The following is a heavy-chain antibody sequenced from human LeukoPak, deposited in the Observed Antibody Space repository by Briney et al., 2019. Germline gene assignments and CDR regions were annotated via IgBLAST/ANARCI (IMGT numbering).Heavy chain of an antibody. D-gene: IGHD4-17*01. CDR1: GFTFSSFG. CDR3: AKSHPPTVTTEEGEYLQH. J-gene: IGHJ1*01. CDR2: NSFDGSNQ. Sequence: GGSLRLSCAASGFTFSSFGMHWVRQAPGQGLEWVAVNSFDGSNQYYADSAKGRFTIYRDNFKNTVYLQMNSLRAEETAVYYCAKSHPPTVTTEEGEYLQHWGQGTLVTVSS. V-gene: IGHV3-30*18.